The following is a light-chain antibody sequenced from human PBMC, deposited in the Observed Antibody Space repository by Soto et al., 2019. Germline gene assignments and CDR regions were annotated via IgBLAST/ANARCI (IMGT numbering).Light chain of an antibody. V-gene: IGLV2-23*02. J-gene: IGLJ1*01. Sequence: QSALTQPASVSVSPGQSITISCTGTSSDVGSYNLVSWYQQHPGKAPELMIYEVSKRPSGVSNRFSGSKSGNTASLTISGLQAEDEADYYCCSYAGSSTPYVFGTGTKVTVL. CDR1: SSDVGSYNL. CDR3: CSYAGSSTPYV. CDR2: EVS.